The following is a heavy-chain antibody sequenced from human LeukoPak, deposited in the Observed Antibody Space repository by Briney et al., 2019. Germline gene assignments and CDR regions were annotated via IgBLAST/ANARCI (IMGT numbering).Heavy chain of an antibody. CDR1: GFTFSSYW. CDR2: INSDGSST. Sequence: GGSLRLSCAASGFTFSSYWVHWVRQAPGKGLVWVSRINSDGSSTTYADSVKGRFTISRGNAENTLYLQMNSLRAEDTAVYYCARVGSGSTWYIDYWGQGTLVTVSS. D-gene: IGHD6-13*01. CDR3: ARVGSGSTWYIDY. V-gene: IGHV3-74*01. J-gene: IGHJ4*02.